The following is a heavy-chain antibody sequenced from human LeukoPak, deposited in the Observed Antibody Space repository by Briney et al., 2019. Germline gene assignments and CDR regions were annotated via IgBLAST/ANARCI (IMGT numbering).Heavy chain of an antibody. CDR3: ARAVYCSSTSCYKGKRDYYYYYMDV. Sequence: PSETLSLTCAVYGGSFSGYYWSWIRQPPGKGLEWIGEINYSGSTNYNPSLKSRVTISVDTSKNQFSLKLSSVTAADTAVYYCARAVYCSSTSCYKGKRDYYYYYMDVWGKGTTVTVSS. CDR1: GGSFSGYY. V-gene: IGHV4-34*01. D-gene: IGHD2-2*02. J-gene: IGHJ6*03. CDR2: INYSGST.